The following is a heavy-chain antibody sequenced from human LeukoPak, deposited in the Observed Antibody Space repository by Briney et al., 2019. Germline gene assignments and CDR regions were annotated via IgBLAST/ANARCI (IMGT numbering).Heavy chain of an antibody. CDR3: ARDLVGADY. J-gene: IGHJ4*02. Sequence: ASVKVSCKASGYTFSNYAIHWVRQAPGQRLEWMGWFNAGNGNTKYSEKFQGRVTFTWDTPASRANMELSSPRSEDTGVYYCARDLVGADYWGQGTLVTVSS. V-gene: IGHV1-3*01. CDR1: GYTFSNYA. D-gene: IGHD1-26*01. CDR2: FNAGNGNT.